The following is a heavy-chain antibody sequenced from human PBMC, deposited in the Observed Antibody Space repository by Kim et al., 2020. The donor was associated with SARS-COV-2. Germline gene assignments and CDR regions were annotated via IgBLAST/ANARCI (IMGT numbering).Heavy chain of an antibody. Sequence: SETLSLTCTVYGGSFSGCYWCWNRQPPGQGLEWNGKSNHSGSTNYNPSLKRRGTITVDTSKYQFSLNLSSVTAADTAAADYARARIVPAAIPTPYYNGM. D-gene: IGHD2-2*01. J-gene: IGHJ6*01. V-gene: IGHV4-34*01. CDR3: ARARIVPAAIPTPYYNGM. CDR2: SNHSGST. CDR1: GGSFSGCY.